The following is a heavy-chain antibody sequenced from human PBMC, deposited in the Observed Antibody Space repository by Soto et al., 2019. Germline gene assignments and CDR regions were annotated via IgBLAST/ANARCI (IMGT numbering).Heavy chain of an antibody. Sequence: QLQLQESGPGLVKPSETLSLTCTVSGGSISSSSYYWGWIRQPPGKGLEWIGSIYSSGSTYYNPSLKSRVTISVDTSKNQFSLKLSSVTAADTAVYYCARDPITVIVVDITGGDYYYGMDVWGQGTTVTVSS. CDR1: GGSISSSSYY. D-gene: IGHD3-22*01. CDR3: ARDPITVIVVDITGGDYYYGMDV. CDR2: IYSSGST. V-gene: IGHV4-39*02. J-gene: IGHJ6*02.